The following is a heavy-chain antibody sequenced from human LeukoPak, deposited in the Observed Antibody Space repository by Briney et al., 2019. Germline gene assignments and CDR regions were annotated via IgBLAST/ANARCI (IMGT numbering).Heavy chain of an antibody. V-gene: IGHV3-49*03. CDR2: IRSKVYGGT. J-gene: IGHJ4*02. Sequence: PGGSLRLSCTASGFTFGDYALSWFHQAPGKGLEWIGFIRSKVYGGTEYAASVKGRFTISRDDSKSIAYLQMNGLKTEDTAVYYCTRSADCSGTSCQDYWGQGTQVTVSS. D-gene: IGHD2-2*01. CDR3: TRSADCSGTSCQDY. CDR1: GFTFGDYA.